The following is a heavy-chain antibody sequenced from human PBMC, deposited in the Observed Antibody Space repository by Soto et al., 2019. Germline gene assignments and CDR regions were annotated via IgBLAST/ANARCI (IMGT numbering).Heavy chain of an antibody. CDR2: IKSKTDGGTT. CDR3: TTGVVPAASDY. J-gene: IGHJ4*02. Sequence: SLRLSCAAYGFTFITAGINWVRQAPGKGLEWVGRIKSKTDGGTTDYAAPVKGRFTISRDDSKNTLYLQMNSLKTEDTAVYYCTTGVVPAASDYWGQGTLVTVSS. CDR1: GFTFITAG. D-gene: IGHD2-2*01. V-gene: IGHV3-15*07.